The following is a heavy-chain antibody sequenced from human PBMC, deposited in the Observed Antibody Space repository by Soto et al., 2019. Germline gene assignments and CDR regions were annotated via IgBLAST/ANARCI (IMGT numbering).Heavy chain of an antibody. J-gene: IGHJ4*02. D-gene: IGHD3-22*01. CDR1: GFTFSSYG. V-gene: IGHV3-23*01. Sequence: EVQLLESGGGLVQPGGSLRLSCAGSGFTFSSYGMSWVRQAPGKGLEWVSVISGSGDNTYYADSVKGRFTISRDNSKNTLYLQMNRLRAKDKAVYYCAKGQYYHGTTGYFDYWGQGTLVTVSS. CDR2: ISGSGDNT. CDR3: AKGQYYHGTTGYFDY.